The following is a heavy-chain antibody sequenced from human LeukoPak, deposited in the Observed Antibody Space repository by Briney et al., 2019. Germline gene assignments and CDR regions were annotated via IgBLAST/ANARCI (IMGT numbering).Heavy chain of an antibody. J-gene: IGHJ5*02. CDR1: GFTFSYYA. CDR3: ARSAGPTIYNWFDA. CDR2: ISYSGGDT. D-gene: IGHD2-21*01. Sequence: QPGGSLRLSCGISGFTFSYYAMTWVRQAPGKGLEWVSTISYSGGDTYYADSVKGRFTISRDNSKNTLYLQMNSLRAADTAVYYCARSAGPTIYNWFDAWGQGTLVTVSS. V-gene: IGHV3-23*01.